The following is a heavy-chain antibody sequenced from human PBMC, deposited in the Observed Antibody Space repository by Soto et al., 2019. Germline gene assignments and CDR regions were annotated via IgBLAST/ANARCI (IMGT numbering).Heavy chain of an antibody. CDR1: GGSTSSYY. V-gene: IGHV4-59*08. J-gene: IGHJ5*02. D-gene: IGHD5-18*01. CDR2: IYYSGST. Sequence: SETLSLTCSVSGGSTSSYYWSWIRQPPGKGLEWIGYIYYSGSTDYSPSLKSRVTISVDTSKNQFSLKLSSVTAADTAVYYCARLVDTAMFSWGQGTLVTVSS. CDR3: ARLVDTAMFS.